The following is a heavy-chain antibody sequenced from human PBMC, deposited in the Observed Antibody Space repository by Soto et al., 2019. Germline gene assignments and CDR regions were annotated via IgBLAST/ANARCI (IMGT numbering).Heavy chain of an antibody. D-gene: IGHD3-10*01. CDR3: ARGDRGGFDL. V-gene: IGHV3-48*01. Sequence: GGSLRLSCEASGFTFRNYKMNWVRQASGKGMEWVSQISIGSSSMDYADSVKGRFTISRDNAKNAIFLQMTSLRVDDTAVYFCARGDRGGFDLWGQGTMVTVSS. CDR2: ISIGSSSM. J-gene: IGHJ3*01. CDR1: GFTFRNYK.